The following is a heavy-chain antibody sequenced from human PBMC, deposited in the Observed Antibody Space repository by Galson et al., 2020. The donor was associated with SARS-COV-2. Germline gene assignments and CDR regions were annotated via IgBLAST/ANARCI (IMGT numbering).Heavy chain of an antibody. CDR1: GFSFSDYW. D-gene: IGHD3-22*01. Sequence: GESLKISCAASGFSFSDYWMHWVCQAPGKGLVWVSRINTYGNSTNYADSVRGRFTVSRDNAKNMLYLQMNSLRAEDTAVYYCVRHSSGDYWGQGTLVTVSS. V-gene: IGHV3-74*01. CDR3: VRHSSGDY. J-gene: IGHJ4*02. CDR2: INTYGNST.